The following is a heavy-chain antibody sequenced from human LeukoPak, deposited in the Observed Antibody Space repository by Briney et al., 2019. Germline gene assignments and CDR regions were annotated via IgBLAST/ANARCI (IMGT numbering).Heavy chain of an antibody. Sequence: PSQTLSLTCTVSGGSINSGAYYWTWIRQHPGQGLEYIGYIYYSGTTYYNPSLKSRVTISVDTSKNQFSLKLTSVTAADTAVYYCAREANDILTGQYYYFDFWGQGVLVTVSS. CDR2: IYYSGTT. V-gene: IGHV4-31*03. CDR3: AREANDILTGQYYYFDF. D-gene: IGHD3-9*01. J-gene: IGHJ4*02. CDR1: GGSINSGAYY.